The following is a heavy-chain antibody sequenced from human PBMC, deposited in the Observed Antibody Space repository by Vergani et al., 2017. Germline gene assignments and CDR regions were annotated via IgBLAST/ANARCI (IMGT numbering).Heavy chain of an antibody. CDR2: IWYDGSNK. J-gene: IGHJ3*02. Sequence: QVQLVESGGGVVQPGRSLRLSCAASGFTFSSYGMHWVRQAPGKGLEWVAVIWYDGSNKYYADSVKGRFTISRDNAKNSLYLQMNSLRAEDTALYYCAKDIDSSGWYDAFDIWGQGTMVTVSS. CDR3: AKDIDSSGWYDAFDI. CDR1: GFTFSSYG. V-gene: IGHV3-33*03. D-gene: IGHD6-19*01.